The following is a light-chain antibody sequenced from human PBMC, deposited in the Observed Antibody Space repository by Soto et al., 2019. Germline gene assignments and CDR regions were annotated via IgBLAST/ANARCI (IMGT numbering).Light chain of an antibody. CDR2: GVS. Sequence: EIVLTQSPGTLSLSPGERATLSCRASQSVPSNFLAWYQQKPGQAPILLIYGVSRRATGIPDRFSGSGSGTVFTPTISLLEPEYVAFYYWQQYDSSWTFGEGTKVEIK. CDR3: QQYDSSWT. J-gene: IGKJ1*01. V-gene: IGKV3-20*01. CDR1: QSVPSNF.